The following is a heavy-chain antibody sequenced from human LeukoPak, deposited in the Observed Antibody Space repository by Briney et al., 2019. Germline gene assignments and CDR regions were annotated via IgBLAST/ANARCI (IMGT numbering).Heavy chain of an antibody. CDR3: AIGTTGTQDY. D-gene: IGHD1-1*01. CDR1: GFTFSSYG. J-gene: IGHJ4*02. V-gene: IGHV3-21*01. CDR2: ISSSSSYI. Sequence: NPGGSLRLSCAASGFTFSSYGMHWFRQAPGKGLEWVSSISSSSSYIYYADSVKGRFTISRDNAKNSLYLQMNSLRAEDTAVYYCAIGTTGTQDYWGQGTLVTVSS.